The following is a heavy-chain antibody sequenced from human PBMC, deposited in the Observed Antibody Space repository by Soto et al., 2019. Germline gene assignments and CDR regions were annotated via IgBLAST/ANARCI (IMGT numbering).Heavy chain of an antibody. Sequence: GGSLRLSCVASGLPVAGSYMAWVRQAPGKGLEWASVIYNDGTTYYSQSVEGRFTNSRDTSKNTLYLQMDRLRDEDKAVYYFVIPLPSGQTHARDVWGQGTTVTVSS. CDR2: IYNDGTT. J-gene: IGHJ6*02. D-gene: IGHD3-16*02. CDR3: VIPLPSGQTHARDV. CDR1: GLPVAGSY. V-gene: IGHV3-53*01.